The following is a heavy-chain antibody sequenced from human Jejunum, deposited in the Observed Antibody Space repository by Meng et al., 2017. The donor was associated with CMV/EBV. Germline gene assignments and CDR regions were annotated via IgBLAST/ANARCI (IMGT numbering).Heavy chain of an antibody. CDR1: SFSSYP. Sequence: SFSSYPLIWMRQAPGQGFEWMGRIIPILDITSYSQKFQGRLTITADTLASASYLELTDLTSNDTAVYFCARLTSPGSWETRNWFDPWGQGTLVTVSS. CDR3: ARLTSPGSWETRNWFDP. D-gene: IGHD2-15*01. V-gene: IGHV1-69*02. CDR2: IIPILDIT. J-gene: IGHJ5*02.